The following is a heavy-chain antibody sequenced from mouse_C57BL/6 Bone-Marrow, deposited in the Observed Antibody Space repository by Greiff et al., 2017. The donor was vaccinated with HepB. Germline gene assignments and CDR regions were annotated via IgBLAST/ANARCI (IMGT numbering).Heavy chain of an antibody. CDR3: ASTAGLGPFAY. D-gene: IGHD4-1*01. J-gene: IGHJ3*01. CDR2: IDPSDSYT. V-gene: IGHV1-50*01. CDR1: GYTFTSYW. Sequence: QVQLKQSGAELVKPGASVKLSCKASGYTFTSYWMQWVKQRPGQGLEWIGEIDPSDSYTNYNQKFKGKATLTVDTSSSTAYMQLSSLTSEDSAVYYCASTAGLGPFAYWGQGTLVTVSA.